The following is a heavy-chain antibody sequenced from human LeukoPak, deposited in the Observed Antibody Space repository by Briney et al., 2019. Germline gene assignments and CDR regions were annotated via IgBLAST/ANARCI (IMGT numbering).Heavy chain of an antibody. CDR2: INPNSGGT. D-gene: IGHD5-12*01. J-gene: IGHJ4*02. Sequence: ASVKVSCKASGYTFTGYYMHWVRQAPGQGLEWMGRINPNSGGTNYAQKFQGRVTITTDESTSTAYMELSSLRSEDTAVYYCARDRDSGYSGYAYEYWGQGTLVTVSS. CDR1: GYTFTGYY. V-gene: IGHV1-2*06. CDR3: ARDRDSGYSGYAYEY.